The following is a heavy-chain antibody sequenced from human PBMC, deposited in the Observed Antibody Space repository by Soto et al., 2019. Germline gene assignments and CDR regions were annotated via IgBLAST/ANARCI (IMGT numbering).Heavy chain of an antibody. J-gene: IGHJ5*02. V-gene: IGHV2-5*02. Sequence: QITLKESGPTLVRPTQTLTLTCTFSGFSLSTTGVGVGWIRQPPGKALEWLALIYWDDDKRDSPSLKSRITITKDASKNEVILTMTNMDPVYTATYYCAQRLRDDGVGRERANYGDPGGEGTLVTVTS. CDR1: GFSLSTTGVG. CDR3: AQRLRDDGVGRERANYGDP. D-gene: IGHD2-8*01. CDR2: IYWDDDK.